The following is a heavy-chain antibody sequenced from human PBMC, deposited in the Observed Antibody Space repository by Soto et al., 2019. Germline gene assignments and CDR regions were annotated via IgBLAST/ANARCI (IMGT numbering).Heavy chain of an antibody. V-gene: IGHV3-23*01. CDR1: GFTFSSYA. D-gene: IGHD3-16*01. Sequence: PGGSLRLSCAASGFTFSSYAMSWVRQAPGKGLEWVSAISGSGGSTYYADSVKGRFTISRDNSKNTLYLQMNSLRAEDTAVYYCAKETPVYYDYVWGSSDYWGQGTLVTVSS. CDR3: AKETPVYYDYVWGSSDY. CDR2: ISGSGGST. J-gene: IGHJ4*02.